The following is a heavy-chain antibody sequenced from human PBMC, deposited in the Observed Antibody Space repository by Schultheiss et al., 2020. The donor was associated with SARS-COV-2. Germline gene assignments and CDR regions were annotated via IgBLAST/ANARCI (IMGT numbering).Heavy chain of an antibody. Sequence: SVKVSCQASGYTFTTYGISWVRQAPGQGLEWMGRIIPILGIANYAQKFQGRVTITADKSTSTAYMELSSLRSEDTAVYYCARGGSTDLGYWGQGTLVTVSS. CDR2: IIPILGIA. J-gene: IGHJ4*02. CDR3: ARGGSTDLGY. CDR1: GYTFTTYG. D-gene: IGHD5/OR15-5a*01. V-gene: IGHV1-69*04.